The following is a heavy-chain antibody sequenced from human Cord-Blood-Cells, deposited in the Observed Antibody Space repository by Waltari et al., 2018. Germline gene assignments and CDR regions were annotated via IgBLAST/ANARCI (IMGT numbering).Heavy chain of an antibody. CDR3: ARDYGNGSGSYYYGMDV. D-gene: IGHD3-10*01. J-gene: IGHJ6*02. Sequence: QVQLVQSGAEVPQPGASVQVSCTASGYTFTGSSIHRVRQAPGQGLEWMGWINPNSGGTNYAQKFQGWVTMTRDTSISTAYMELSRLRSDDTAVYYCARDYGNGSGSYYYGMDVWGQGTTVTVSS. V-gene: IGHV1-2*04. CDR2: INPNSGGT. CDR1: GYTFTGSS.